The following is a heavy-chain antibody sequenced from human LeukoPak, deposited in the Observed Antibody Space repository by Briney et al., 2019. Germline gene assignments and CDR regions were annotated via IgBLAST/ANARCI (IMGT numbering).Heavy chain of an antibody. CDR1: GFTFSSYG. CDR3: AKDYITAVLGY. J-gene: IGHJ4*02. Sequence: GGSLRLSCAASGFTFSSYGMHWVRQAPGKGLEWVAVISYDGSNKYYADSVKGRFTISRDNSKNTLYLQMNSLRAEDTAVYYCAKDYITAVLGYWGQGTLVTVSS. V-gene: IGHV3-30*18. CDR2: ISYDGSNK. D-gene: IGHD1-14*01.